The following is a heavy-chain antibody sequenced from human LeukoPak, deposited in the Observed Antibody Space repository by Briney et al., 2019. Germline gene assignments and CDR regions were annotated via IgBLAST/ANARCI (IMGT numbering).Heavy chain of an antibody. D-gene: IGHD2/OR15-2a*01. V-gene: IGHV4-34*01. CDR3: ARRNRNWFDP. CDR1: GGSFSGYY. J-gene: IGHJ5*02. CDR2: INHSGST. Sequence: SETLSLTCAVYGGSFSGYYWSWIRKPPGKGLEWIGEINHSGSTNYNPSLKSRVTISVDTSKNQFSLKLSSVTAADTAVYYCARRNRNWFDPWGQGTLVTVSS.